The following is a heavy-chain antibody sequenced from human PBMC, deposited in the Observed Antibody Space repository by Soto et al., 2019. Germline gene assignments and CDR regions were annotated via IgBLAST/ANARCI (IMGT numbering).Heavy chain of an antibody. CDR3: ARGVETTEPGYKDY. Sequence: SETLSLTCTVSGGSICSYYGGWVRQSPEKGLEWIAYIYYSGSTNYNPSLESRVTISLETSNNQFSLKMSSVTAADTAVYYCARGVETTEPGYKDYWGQGTLVTVSS. CDR2: IYYSGST. D-gene: IGHD1-1*01. V-gene: IGHV4-59*13. CDR1: GGSICSYY. J-gene: IGHJ4*02.